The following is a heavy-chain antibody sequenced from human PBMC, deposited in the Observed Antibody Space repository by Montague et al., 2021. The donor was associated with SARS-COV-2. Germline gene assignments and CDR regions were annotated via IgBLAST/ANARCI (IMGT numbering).Heavy chain of an antibody. D-gene: IGHD1-26*01. CDR1: GGSISSSSYY. V-gene: IGHV4-39*01. CDR2: IYHSGST. CDR3: ARVKWELSVGNVFDI. J-gene: IGHJ3*02. Sequence: SETLSLTCTVSGGSISSSSYYWAWIRQPPGKGLEWIGSIYHSGSTCYNPSLKSRVSMSVDTPKNQFSLKLSPVTAADTAMYYCARVKWELSVGNVFDIWGQGTMVTVSS.